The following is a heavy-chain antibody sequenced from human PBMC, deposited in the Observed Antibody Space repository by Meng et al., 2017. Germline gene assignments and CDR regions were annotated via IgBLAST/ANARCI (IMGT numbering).Heavy chain of an antibody. CDR2: INHSGST. J-gene: IGHJ5*02. V-gene: IGHV4-34*01. D-gene: IGHD2-15*01. Sequence: SETLSLTCAVYGGSFSGYYWSWIRQPPGKGLEWIGEINHSGSTNYNPSLKSRVTISVDTSKDQFSLKLSSVPAADTAVYYCARVSVVVAAHNWFDPWGQGTLVTVSS. CDR1: GGSFSGYY. CDR3: ARVSVVVAAHNWFDP.